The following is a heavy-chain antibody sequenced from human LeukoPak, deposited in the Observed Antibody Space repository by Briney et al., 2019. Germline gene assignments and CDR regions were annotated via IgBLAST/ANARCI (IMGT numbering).Heavy chain of an antibody. CDR1: GGSISSYY. CDR3: ARLNYDFWSGFQGFYYGMDV. V-gene: IGHV4-59*08. Sequence: SETLTLTCTVSGGSISSYYWSWIRQPPGKGLEWIGYINYSGSTNYNPSLKSRVTTSIDTSKNQLSLKLSSLTAADTAVYYCARLNYDFWSGFQGFYYGMDVWGQGTTVTVSS. J-gene: IGHJ6*02. CDR2: INYSGST. D-gene: IGHD3-3*01.